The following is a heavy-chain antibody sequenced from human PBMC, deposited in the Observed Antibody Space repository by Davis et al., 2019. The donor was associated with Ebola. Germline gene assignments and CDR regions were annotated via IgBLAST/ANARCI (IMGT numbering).Heavy chain of an antibody. J-gene: IGHJ6*04. Sequence: GESLKISCTDSVITFSSYAMTWVRQAPGKGLEWVSAISGSGGSTYYADSVKGRFTISRDNSKNTLYLQMNSLRAEDTAVYYCAKDSWKYDFWSGARGLNVWGKGTTVTVSS. CDR2: ISGSGGST. CDR1: VITFSSYA. CDR3: AKDSWKYDFWSGARGLNV. V-gene: IGHV3-23*01. D-gene: IGHD3-3*01.